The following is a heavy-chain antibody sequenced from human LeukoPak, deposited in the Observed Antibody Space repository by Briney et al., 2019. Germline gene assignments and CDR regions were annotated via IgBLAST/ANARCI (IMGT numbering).Heavy chain of an antibody. CDR3: ARAINYYDSSGSDMVFDY. D-gene: IGHD3-22*01. Sequence: SVKVSCKASGGTFSSYAISWVRQAPGQGLEWMGRIIPILGIANYAQKFQGRVTITADKSTSTAYMELSSLRSEDTAVYYCARAINYYDSSGSDMVFDYWGQGTLVTVSS. V-gene: IGHV1-69*04. CDR2: IIPILGIA. CDR1: GGTFSSYA. J-gene: IGHJ4*02.